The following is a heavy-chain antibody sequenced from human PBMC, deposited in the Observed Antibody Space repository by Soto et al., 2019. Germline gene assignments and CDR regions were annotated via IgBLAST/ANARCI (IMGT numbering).Heavy chain of an antibody. CDR2: ISSDGNTQ. CDR3: AKDTPGTVSR. J-gene: IGHJ4*02. D-gene: IGHD1-1*01. Sequence: PGGSLRLSCAASGFTFSHSGFHWVRQAPGKGLEWVIFISSDGNTQYYGDSVKGRFAISRDNSRNTLHLQMNSLRPEDTAVYYCAKDTPGTVSRWGQGTLVTVSS. CDR1: GFTFSHSG. V-gene: IGHV3-30*02.